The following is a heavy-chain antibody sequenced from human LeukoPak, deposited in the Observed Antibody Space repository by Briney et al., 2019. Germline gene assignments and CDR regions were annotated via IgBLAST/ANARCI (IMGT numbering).Heavy chain of an antibody. V-gene: IGHV4-34*01. J-gene: IGHJ4*02. CDR1: GGSFSGYY. Sequence: SETLSLTCAVYGGSFSGYYWSWIRQPPGKGLEWIGEINHSGSTNYNPSLKSRVTISVDTSKNQFSLKLSSVTAADTAVYYCADRGYSNGGDFDYWGQGTLVTVSS. CDR3: ADRGYSNGGDFDY. D-gene: IGHD5-18*01. CDR2: INHSGST.